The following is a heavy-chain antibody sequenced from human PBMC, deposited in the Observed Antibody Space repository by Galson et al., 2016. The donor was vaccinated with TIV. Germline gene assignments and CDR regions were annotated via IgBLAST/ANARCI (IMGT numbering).Heavy chain of an antibody. J-gene: IGHJ4*02. CDR2: ISYDGRNK. V-gene: IGHV3-30*01. CDR1: GFTFRSHA. D-gene: IGHD2-21*02. Sequence: SLRLSCAASGFTFRSHAMHWVRQAPGKGLEWVADISYDGRNKYYADSVKGRFTISRDNSKNTLYLQMNRLRGEDTAVYYCARQTGCGGDCYYFDYWGQGTLVTVSS. CDR3: ARQTGCGGDCYYFDY.